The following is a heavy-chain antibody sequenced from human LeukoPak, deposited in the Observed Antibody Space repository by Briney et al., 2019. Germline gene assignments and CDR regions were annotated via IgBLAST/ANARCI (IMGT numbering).Heavy chain of an antibody. V-gene: IGHV4-59*01. J-gene: IGHJ3*02. CDR3: ARESHAFDI. CDR2: IYYSGTT. Sequence: SETLSLTCTVAGASLSGYYWSWIRQPPGKGLEWIAYIYYSGTTNYNPSLKSRVTVSVDTSKNQISLKLTSVTAADTAMYYCARESHAFDIWGQGTMVTVSS. CDR1: GASLSGYY.